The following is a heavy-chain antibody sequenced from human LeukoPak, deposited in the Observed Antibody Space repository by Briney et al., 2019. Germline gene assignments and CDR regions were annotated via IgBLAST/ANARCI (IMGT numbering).Heavy chain of an antibody. J-gene: IGHJ3*02. V-gene: IGHV1-8*03. CDR1: GYTFTSYD. CDR2: MNPNSGNT. CDR3: ARRSSTHAFDI. Sequence: ASVTVSCKASGYTFTSYDINWVRQATGQGLEWMGWMNPNSGNTGYAQKFQGRVTITRNTSISTAYMDLRSLRSDDTAIYYCARRSSTHAFDIWGQGTMLTVSP. D-gene: IGHD3-10*01.